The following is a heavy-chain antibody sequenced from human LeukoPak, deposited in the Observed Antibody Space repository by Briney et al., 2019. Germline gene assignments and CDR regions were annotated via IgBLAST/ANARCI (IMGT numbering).Heavy chain of an antibody. Sequence: PGGSLRLSCAASGFTFSSYWMHWVRQAPGKGLVWVSRINSDGSSTSYADSVKGRFTISRDNAKNTLYLQMNSLRAEDTAVYYCARREIGYCSGGSCYSAPGAFDIWGQGTMVTVSS. CDR2: INSDGSST. V-gene: IGHV3-74*01. D-gene: IGHD2-15*01. CDR3: ARREIGYCSGGSCYSAPGAFDI. CDR1: GFTFSSYW. J-gene: IGHJ3*02.